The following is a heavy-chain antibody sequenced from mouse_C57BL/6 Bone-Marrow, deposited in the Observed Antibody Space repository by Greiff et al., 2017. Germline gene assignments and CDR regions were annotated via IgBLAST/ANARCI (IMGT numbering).Heavy chain of an antibody. D-gene: IGHD2-4*01. CDR1: GYTFTSYW. V-gene: IGHV1-64*01. CDR2: IHPNRGST. CDR3: ARWRLRRFDY. Sequence: VQLQQPGAELVKPGASVKLSCKASGYTFTSYWMHWVKQRPGQGLEWIGMIHPNRGSTNYNEKFKSKATLTVDKSSSSAYMQLSSLTSEDSAVYYCARWRLRRFDYWGQGTALSVSS. J-gene: IGHJ2*01.